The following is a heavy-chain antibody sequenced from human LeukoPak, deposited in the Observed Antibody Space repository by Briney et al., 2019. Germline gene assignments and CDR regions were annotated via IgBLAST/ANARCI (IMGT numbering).Heavy chain of an antibody. Sequence: GGSLRLSCTASGLTFSTSGFDWVRQAPGKGLEWVASIGPTGSDRYHADSIKGRFTISRDNANNFLYLRMNSLRAEDTAVYYCATETNGRHYDYWGQGTLLTVSS. D-gene: IGHD1-14*01. V-gene: IGHV3-21*06. CDR1: GLTFSTSG. CDR2: IGPTGSDR. J-gene: IGHJ4*02. CDR3: ATETNGRHYDY.